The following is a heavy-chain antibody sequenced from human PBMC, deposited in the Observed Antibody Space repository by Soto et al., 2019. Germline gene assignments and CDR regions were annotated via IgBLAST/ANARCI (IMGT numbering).Heavy chain of an antibody. V-gene: IGHV4-59*01. J-gene: IGHJ4*02. D-gene: IGHD1-26*01. Sequence: QVHLQESGPGLVKPSETLSLTCTVSGASIRNYYWSWIRQPPGKGLEWIGFSYYSGSTNYNPSIYSRVTMSVDTSKNQFSLNLTSVTAADTAVYYCARDQNGRSYIDYWGQGILVTVSS. CDR3: ARDQNGRSYIDY. CDR2: SYYSGST. CDR1: GASIRNYY.